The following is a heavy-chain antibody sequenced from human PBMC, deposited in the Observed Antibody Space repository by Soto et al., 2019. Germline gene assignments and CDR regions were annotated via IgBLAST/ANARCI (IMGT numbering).Heavy chain of an antibody. CDR3: AKGPTIFGVVIIASSYMDV. Sequence: EVQLLESGGGLVQPGGSLRLSCAASGFTFSSYAMSWVRQAPGKGLEWVSSISGSGGSTHYADSMKGRFTISRDNSKNRLYLQMNSLRAQDTAVYYCAKGPTIFGVVIIASSYMDVWGKGTTVTVSS. J-gene: IGHJ6*03. CDR1: GFTFSSYA. V-gene: IGHV3-23*01. D-gene: IGHD3-3*01. CDR2: ISGSGGST.